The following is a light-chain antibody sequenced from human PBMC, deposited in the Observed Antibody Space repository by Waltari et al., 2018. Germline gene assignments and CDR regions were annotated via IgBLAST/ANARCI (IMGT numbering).Light chain of an antibody. V-gene: IGLV1-44*01. CDR1: SPNPGSYA. CDR2: YNN. CDR3: SAWDDSLNAWV. Sequence: QSVLTQPPSVSGTPGQRVTLPCPGSSPNPGSYAVTSYQQLPGTAPKLLIYYNNQRPSGVPDRFSGSKSGTSASLAISGLQSADEADYHCSAWDDSLNAWVFGGGTRLTVL. J-gene: IGLJ3*02.